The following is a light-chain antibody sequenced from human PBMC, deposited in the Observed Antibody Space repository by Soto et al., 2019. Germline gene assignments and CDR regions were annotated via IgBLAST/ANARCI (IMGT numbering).Light chain of an antibody. J-gene: IGKJ2*01. CDR3: QQYNYWPGS. CDR2: GAS. Sequence: EIVMTQSPATLSVSPGESATLSCRASQSVSDNLAWYQQKPGQAPRLLIYGASTRATGIPAKFSGSGSGTEFTLTISSLQSEDIAVYHCQQYNYWPGSFGQGTKLEIK. V-gene: IGKV3-15*01. CDR1: QSVSDN.